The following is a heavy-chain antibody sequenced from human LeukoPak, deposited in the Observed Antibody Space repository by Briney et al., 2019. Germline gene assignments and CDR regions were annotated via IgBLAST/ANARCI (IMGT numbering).Heavy chain of an antibody. CDR1: GYTFTSYG. D-gene: IGHD4-17*01. V-gene: IGHV1-18*01. Sequence: ASVKVSCKASGYTFTSYGISWVRQAPGQGLEWMGWINPYNGNTNYAQKLQGRVTMTTDTSTSTAYMELRSLRSDDTAVYYCARGAAPYGDYGSWFDPWGQGTLVTVSS. CDR3: ARGAAPYGDYGSWFDP. J-gene: IGHJ5*02. CDR2: INPYNGNT.